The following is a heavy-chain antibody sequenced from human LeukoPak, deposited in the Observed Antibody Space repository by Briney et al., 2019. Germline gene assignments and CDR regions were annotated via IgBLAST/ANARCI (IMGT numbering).Heavy chain of an antibody. CDR1: GFTFNTYT. CDR3: AREGVWRQQLVDYYYGMDV. CDR2: ISGSSGII. D-gene: IGHD6-13*01. J-gene: IGHJ6*02. Sequence: PGGSLRLSCAASGFTFNTYTMNWVRQAPGKGLEWVSYISGSSGIIDYADSVRGRFTISRDNAKNSLYLQMNSLRAEDTAVYYCAREGVWRQQLVDYYYGMDVWGQGTTVTVSS. V-gene: IGHV3-48*01.